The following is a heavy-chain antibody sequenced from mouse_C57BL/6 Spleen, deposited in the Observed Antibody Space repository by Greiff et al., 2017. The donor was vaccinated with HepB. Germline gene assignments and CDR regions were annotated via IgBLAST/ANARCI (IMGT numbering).Heavy chain of an antibody. V-gene: IGHV3-6*01. CDR1: GYSITSGYY. J-gene: IGHJ4*01. CDR2: ISYDGSN. Sequence: VQLKESGPGLVKPSQSLSLTCSVTGYSITSGYYWNWIRQFPGNKLEWMGYISYDGSNNYNPSLKNRISITRDTSKNQFFLKLNSVTTEDTATYYCARDDGYYSAMDYWGQGTSVTVSS. CDR3: ARDDGYYSAMDY. D-gene: IGHD2-3*01.